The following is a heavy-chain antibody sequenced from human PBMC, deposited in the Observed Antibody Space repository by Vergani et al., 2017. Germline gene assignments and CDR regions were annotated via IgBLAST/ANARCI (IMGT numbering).Heavy chain of an antibody. CDR1: GYTFTNYY. V-gene: IGHV1-46*03. Sequence: QVLLVQSGAEVKKPGASVRVSCKTSGYTFTNYYIHWVRQAPGQGLDWMGIINPSGGSTTYAQQFQGRLTMTRDTSTSTVYMDLSNLGSEDTAVYYCARTHGYIPPPDPRRLDYWGQGTLVTVSS. CDR3: ARTHGYIPPPDPRRLDY. D-gene: IGHD5-18*01. CDR2: INPSGGST. J-gene: IGHJ4*02.